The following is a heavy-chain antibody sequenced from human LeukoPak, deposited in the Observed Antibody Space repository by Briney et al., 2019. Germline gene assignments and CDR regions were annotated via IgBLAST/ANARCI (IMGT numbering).Heavy chain of an antibody. D-gene: IGHD2-21*01. Sequence: GSLRLSCAASEFTVSSNFLSWIRQAPGKGLEWVAVISNDGSNKHYGDSVKGRFTISRDNSKNTLYLQMDSLRGEDTAVYYCAKDPYRVIVATGNYLDTWGQGTLVTVSS. V-gene: IGHV3-30*18. J-gene: IGHJ5*02. CDR3: AKDPYRVIVATGNYLDT. CDR2: ISNDGSNK. CDR1: EFTVSSNF.